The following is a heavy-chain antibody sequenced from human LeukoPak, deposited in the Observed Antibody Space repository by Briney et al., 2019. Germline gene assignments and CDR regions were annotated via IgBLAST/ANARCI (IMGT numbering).Heavy chain of an antibody. D-gene: IGHD3-22*01. J-gene: IGHJ1*01. V-gene: IGHV3-23*01. Sequence: XLEXVXAISGSGGSTYYADSVKGRFTISRDNSKNTLYLQMNSLRAEDTAVYYCAKTHDSSGYYYVGWGQGTLVTVSS. CDR2: ISGSGGST. CDR3: AKTHDSSGYYYVG.